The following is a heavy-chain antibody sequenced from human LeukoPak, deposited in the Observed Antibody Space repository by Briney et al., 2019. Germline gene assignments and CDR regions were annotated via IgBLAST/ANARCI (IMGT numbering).Heavy chain of an antibody. CDR3: ARDVVTATGAFDI. CDR1: SESFSGYF. CDR2: INYSGST. V-gene: IGHV4-34*01. Sequence: PSETLSLTCAIYSESFSGYFWSWIRQPPGKGLEWIGEINYSGSTNYNPSLKSRVTISVDTSKNQFSLKLSSVTAADTAVYYCARDVVTATGAFDIWGQGTMVTVSS. D-gene: IGHD2-21*02. J-gene: IGHJ3*02.